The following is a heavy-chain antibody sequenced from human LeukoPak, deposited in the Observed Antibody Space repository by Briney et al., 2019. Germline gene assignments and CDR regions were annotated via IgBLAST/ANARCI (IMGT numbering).Heavy chain of an antibody. V-gene: IGHV4-59*01. D-gene: IGHD3-22*01. J-gene: IGHJ4*02. CDR1: GGSISSYF. Sequence: SETLSLTCTVSGGSISSYFWNWIRQPPGKGLEWIGYIYYTGSTNYNPSLKSRVTIPVDTSKNQFSLKLSSVTAADTAVYYCARDHSSGYYIYDYWGQGTLVTVSS. CDR2: IYYTGST. CDR3: ARDHSSGYYIYDY.